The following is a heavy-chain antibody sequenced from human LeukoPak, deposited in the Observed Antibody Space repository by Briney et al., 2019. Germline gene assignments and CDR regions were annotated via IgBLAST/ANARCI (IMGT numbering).Heavy chain of an antibody. CDR1: AYYFASYW. CDR2: FDPSDSYT. D-gene: IGHD5-12*01. Sequence: GESLKISCKGSAYYFASYWISWVRQMPGKGLEWMGRFDPSDSYTNYSPSFQGHVTISADKSINTAYLQWSSLKASDTAMYYCARHSGGYDLDYWGQGTLVTVSS. V-gene: IGHV5-10-1*01. CDR3: ARHSGGYDLDY. J-gene: IGHJ4*02.